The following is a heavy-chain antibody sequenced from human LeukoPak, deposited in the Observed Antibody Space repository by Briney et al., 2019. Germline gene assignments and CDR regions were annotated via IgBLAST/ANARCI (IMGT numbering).Heavy chain of an antibody. Sequence: GGSLRLSCAASGFTFSSHAMSWVRQAPGKGLEWVSGLIENGVTTYYADSVKGRFTISRDNYRNTMYLRMNSLRAEDTAVYYCVKDYQVGSSPAFGDSWGQGTLVTVSS. CDR1: GFTFSSHA. CDR3: VKDYQVGSSPAFGDS. V-gene: IGHV3-23*01. D-gene: IGHD1-26*01. CDR2: LIENGVTT. J-gene: IGHJ4*02.